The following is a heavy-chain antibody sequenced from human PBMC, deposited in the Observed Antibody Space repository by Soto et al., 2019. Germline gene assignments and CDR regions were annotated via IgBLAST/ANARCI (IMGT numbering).Heavy chain of an antibody. J-gene: IGHJ3*02. CDR1: GGSVSSGRYY. CDR2: IYYSGST. CDR3: ARGFGGDDFWSGYYNNDAFDI. D-gene: IGHD3-3*01. V-gene: IGHV4-61*01. Sequence: ASETLSLTSTVSGGSVSSGRYYWSWIRQPPGKGLEWIGYIYYSGSTNYTPALKSRVTISVGTSKNQFSLKLSSVTAADTAVYYCARGFGGDDFWSGYYNNDAFDIWGQGTMVTVSS.